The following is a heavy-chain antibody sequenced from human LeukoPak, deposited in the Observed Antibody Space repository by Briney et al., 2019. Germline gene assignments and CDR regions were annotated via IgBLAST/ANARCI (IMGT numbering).Heavy chain of an antibody. V-gene: IGHV5-51*01. CDR2: IYPGDSDT. D-gene: IGHD3-22*01. J-gene: IGHJ4*02. CDR1: GSSFTSYW. CDR3: ASSYYYDSSGYPDY. Sequence: GESLKISCQGSGSSFTSYWIGWVRQLPGKGLEWMGIIYPGDSDTRYSPSFQGQVTISADKSISTAYLQWSSLKASDTAMYYCASSYYYDSSGYPDYWGQGTLVTVSS.